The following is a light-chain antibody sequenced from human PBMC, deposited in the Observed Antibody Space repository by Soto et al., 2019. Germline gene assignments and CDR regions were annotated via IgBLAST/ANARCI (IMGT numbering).Light chain of an antibody. Sequence: DIQMTQSPSSLSASGGDRVTITCRASQIIGSNLNWYQQKPGKAPELLIYITSSLKSGVPSRFSGSGSGTDFTLTISSLQPEAFATYYCQQGSSLPFTFGPGTKVDIK. CDR3: QQGSSLPFT. CDR2: ITS. J-gene: IGKJ3*01. V-gene: IGKV1-39*01. CDR1: QIIGSN.